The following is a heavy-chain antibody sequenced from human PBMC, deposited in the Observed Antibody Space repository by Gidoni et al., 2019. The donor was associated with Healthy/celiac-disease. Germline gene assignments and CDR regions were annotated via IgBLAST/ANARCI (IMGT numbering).Heavy chain of an antibody. D-gene: IGHD6-19*01. CDR3: TRDGRQWLPLPGFDY. CDR2: IRSKAYGGTT. V-gene: IGHV3-49*05. CDR1: VFTFGDYA. Sequence: EVQLVESGGGLVKPGRSLRLSCTVYVFTFGDYAMSWFRQAPGKGREWVGFIRSKAYGGTTEYAASVKGRFTISRDDSKSIAYLQMNSLKTEDTAVYYCTRDGRQWLPLPGFDYWGQGTLVTVSS. J-gene: IGHJ4*02.